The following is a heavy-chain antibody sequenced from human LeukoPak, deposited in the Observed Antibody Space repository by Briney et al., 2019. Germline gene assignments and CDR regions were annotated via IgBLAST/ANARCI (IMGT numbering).Heavy chain of an antibody. CDR2: IKPNSGGT. CDR3: ARVSAGGANYYYGIDV. D-gene: IGHD2-15*01. CDR1: GYTFTGYY. J-gene: IGHJ6*02. V-gene: IGHV1-2*02. Sequence: ASVNVSCKASGYTFTGYYMHWVRHAPRQGLEWMGWIKPNSGGTNYAQKFQGRVTMTRDTSISTAYMELSRLRSDDTAVYYCARVSAGGANYYYGIDVWGQGTTVTVSS.